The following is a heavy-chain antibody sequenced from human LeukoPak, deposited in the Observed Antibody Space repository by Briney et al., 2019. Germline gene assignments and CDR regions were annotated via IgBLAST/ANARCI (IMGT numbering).Heavy chain of an antibody. CDR3: ARADTAMVNEGWFDP. V-gene: IGHV5-51*01. D-gene: IGHD5-18*01. CDR2: IYPGDSDT. J-gene: IGHJ5*02. CDR1: GYSFTSYW. Sequence: GESLKISCKGPGYSFTSYWIGWVRQMPGKGLWWMGIIYPGDSDTRYSPSLQGQVTISADKSISTAYLQWSSLKASDTAMYYCARADTAMVNEGWFDPGGQGTLVTVSA.